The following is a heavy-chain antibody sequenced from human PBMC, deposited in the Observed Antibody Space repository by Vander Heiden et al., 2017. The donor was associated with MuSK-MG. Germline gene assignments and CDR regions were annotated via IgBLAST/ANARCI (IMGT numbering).Heavy chain of an antibody. V-gene: IGHV1-8*01. CDR1: GYTFTSYD. CDR2: MNPNSGNT. D-gene: IGHD2-15*01. Sequence: QVQLVQSGAEVKKPGASVKVSCTASGYTFTSYDINWVRQATGQGLEWMGWMNPNSGNTGYAQKFQGRVTMTRNTSISTAYMELSSLRSEDTAVYDCARAVVSGGSCAPWGQGTLVTVSS. J-gene: IGHJ5*02. CDR3: ARAVVSGGSCAP.